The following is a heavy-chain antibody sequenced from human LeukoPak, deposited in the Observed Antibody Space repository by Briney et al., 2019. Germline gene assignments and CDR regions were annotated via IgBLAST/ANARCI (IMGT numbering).Heavy chain of an antibody. V-gene: IGHV1-2*02. J-gene: IGHJ6*03. Sequence: ASVKASCKASGYTFTGYYMHWVRQAPGQGLEWMGWINPNSGGTNYAQKFQGRVTMTRDTSISTAYMELSRLRSDDTAVYYCARDRSIVVVPAAMPTYYMDVWGKGTTVTVSS. CDR2: INPNSGGT. CDR1: GYTFTGYY. CDR3: ARDRSIVVVPAAMPTYYMDV. D-gene: IGHD2-2*01.